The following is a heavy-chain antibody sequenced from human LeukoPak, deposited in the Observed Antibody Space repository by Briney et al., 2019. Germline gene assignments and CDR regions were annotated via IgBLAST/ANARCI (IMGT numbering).Heavy chain of an antibody. J-gene: IGHJ4*02. Sequence: GGSLRLSCAASGFTFSSYSMNWVRQAPGKGLEWVSSISSSSYIYYADSVKGRFTISRDNSKNTLYLQMNSLRAEDTAVYYCARDPYGSGSYPPPDYWGQGTLVTVSS. CDR3: ARDPYGSGSYPPPDY. CDR2: ISSSSYI. V-gene: IGHV3-21*01. D-gene: IGHD3-10*01. CDR1: GFTFSSYS.